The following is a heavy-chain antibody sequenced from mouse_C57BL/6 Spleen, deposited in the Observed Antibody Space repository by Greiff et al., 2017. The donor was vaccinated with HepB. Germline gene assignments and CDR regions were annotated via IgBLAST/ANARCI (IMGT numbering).Heavy chain of an antibody. CDR1: GYTFTSYW. CDR3: ATYYSNYLYFDY. Sequence: QVQLKQPGAELVKPGASVKLSCKASGYTFTSYWMHWVKQRPGQGLEWIGMIHPNSGSTNYNEKFKSKATLTVDKSSSTAYMQLSSLTSEDSAVYYCATYYSNYLYFDYWGQGTTLSVSS. CDR2: IHPNSGST. D-gene: IGHD2-5*01. V-gene: IGHV1-64*01. J-gene: IGHJ2*01.